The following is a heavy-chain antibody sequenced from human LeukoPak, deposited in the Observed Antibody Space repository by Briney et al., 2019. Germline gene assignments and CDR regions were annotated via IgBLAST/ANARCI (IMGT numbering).Heavy chain of an antibody. D-gene: IGHD5-18*01. CDR2: ISSSSSYI. Sequence: GGSLRLSCAVSGFTFSNYSMNWVRQAPGKGLEWVSSISSSSSYIYYADSVKGRFTISRDNAKNSLFLQMNSLRAEDTAVYYCARVEGYSYGVDYWGQGTLVTVSS. V-gene: IGHV3-21*01. CDR3: ARVEGYSYGVDY. CDR1: GFTFSNYS. J-gene: IGHJ4*02.